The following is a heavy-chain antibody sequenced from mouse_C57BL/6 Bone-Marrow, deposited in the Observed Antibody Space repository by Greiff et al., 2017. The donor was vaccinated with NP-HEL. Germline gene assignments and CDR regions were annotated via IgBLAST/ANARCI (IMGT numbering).Heavy chain of an antibody. CDR3: ASATVVATDAMDY. V-gene: IGHV3-6*01. J-gene: IGHJ4*01. CDR1: GYSITSGYY. Sequence: EVQLQESGPGLVKPSQSLSLTCSVTGYSITSGYYWNWIRQFPGNKLEWMGYISYDGSNNYNPSLKNRISITRDTSKNQFFLKLNSVTTEDTATYYCASATVVATDAMDYWGQGTSVTVSS. CDR2: ISYDGSN. D-gene: IGHD1-1*01.